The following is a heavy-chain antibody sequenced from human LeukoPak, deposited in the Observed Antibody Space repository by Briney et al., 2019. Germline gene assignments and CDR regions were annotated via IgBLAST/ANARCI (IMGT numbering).Heavy chain of an antibody. CDR2: ISPYNGNT. Sequence: GASVKVSCKASGYNFRNFGIIWVRQAPGQGLEWMGWISPYNGNTNYAQNIQGRVTMTADTSTSTAYMELRSLRSNDTAVYYCARYPSSGYSPYYYYYMDVWGKGTTVTVSS. D-gene: IGHD3-22*01. J-gene: IGHJ6*03. CDR1: GYNFRNFG. V-gene: IGHV1-18*01. CDR3: ARYPSSGYSPYYYYYMDV.